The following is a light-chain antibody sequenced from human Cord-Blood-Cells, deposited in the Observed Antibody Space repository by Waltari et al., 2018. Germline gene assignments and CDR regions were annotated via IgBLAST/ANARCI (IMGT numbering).Light chain of an antibody. CDR2: DVS. CDR1: SMAVGGYND. J-gene: IGLJ3*02. V-gene: IGLV2-14*01. CDR3: SSYTSSSTWV. Sequence: QSALTQPASRSGVPGRSYTLSCTGTSMAVGGYNDVSWYQQHPGKPPNLIIYDVSKRPSGVSNRFSGSKSGNTASLTISGLQAEDEADYYCSSYTSSSTWVFGGGTKLTVL.